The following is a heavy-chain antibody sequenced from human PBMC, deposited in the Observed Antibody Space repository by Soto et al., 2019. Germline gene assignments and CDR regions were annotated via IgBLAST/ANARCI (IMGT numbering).Heavy chain of an antibody. J-gene: IGHJ2*01. CDR2: INHSGST. CDR1: GGSFSGYY. Sequence: SETLSLTCAVYGGSFSGYYWSWIRQPPGKGLEWIGEINHSGSTNYNPSLKSRVTISVDTSKNQFSLKLSSVTAADTAVYYCAREIGFDWLSRYWYSDIWGRGSLVT. V-gene: IGHV4-34*01. CDR3: AREIGFDWLSRYWYSDI. D-gene: IGHD3-9*01.